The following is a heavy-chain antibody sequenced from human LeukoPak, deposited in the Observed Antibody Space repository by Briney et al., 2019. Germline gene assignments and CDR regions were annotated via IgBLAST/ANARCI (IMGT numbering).Heavy chain of an antibody. CDR2: IKSKTDGGTT. D-gene: IGHD4-17*01. Sequence: PGGSLRLSCAASGFTFSNAGMSWVRQAPGKGLEWVGRIKSKTDGGTTDYAAPVKVRFTISRDNAKNSLYLQMNSLRAEDTAVYYCARGDYGESGWGQGTLVTVSS. CDR1: GFTFSNAG. J-gene: IGHJ4*02. CDR3: ARGDYGESG. V-gene: IGHV3-15*01.